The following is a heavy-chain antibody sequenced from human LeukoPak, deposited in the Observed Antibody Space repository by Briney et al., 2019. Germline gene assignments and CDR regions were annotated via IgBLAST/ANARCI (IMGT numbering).Heavy chain of an antibody. CDR2: INPNSGGT. Sequence: ASVKVSCKASGYTFTSYGISWVRQAPGQGLEWMGWINPNSGGTNYAQKFQGRVTMTRDTSISTAYMELSRLRSDDTAVYYCATGGAWIQLWSAFDYWGQGTLVTVSS. V-gene: IGHV1-2*02. CDR1: GYTFTSYG. CDR3: ATGGAWIQLWSAFDY. J-gene: IGHJ4*02. D-gene: IGHD5-18*01.